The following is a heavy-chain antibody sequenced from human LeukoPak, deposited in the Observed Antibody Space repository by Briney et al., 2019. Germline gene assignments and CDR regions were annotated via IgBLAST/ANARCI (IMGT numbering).Heavy chain of an antibody. CDR1: GGSISSGGYY. V-gene: IGHV4-31*03. J-gene: IGHJ3*02. CDR3: ARDNKRLNAFDI. CDR2: IYYSGST. Sequence: PSQTLSLTCTVSGGSISSGGYYWSWIRQHPGKGLEWIGYIYYSGSTYYNPSLKSRVTILVDTSKNQFSLKLSSVTAADTAVYYCARDNKRLNAFDIWGQGTMVTVSS. D-gene: IGHD2/OR15-2a*01.